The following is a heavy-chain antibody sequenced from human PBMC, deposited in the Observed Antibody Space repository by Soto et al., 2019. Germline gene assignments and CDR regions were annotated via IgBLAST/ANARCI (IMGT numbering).Heavy chain of an antibody. D-gene: IGHD3-3*01. Sequence: EVQLLESAGGLVQPGGSLRLSCAASGFTFSSYAMSWVRQAPGKGLEWVSTITRSNTTPYADSVRGRFTISRDNSKNTLYLQMDSLRAEDTAVYYCVREFAPWSPNYDSWGLGTLVTVSS. CDR3: VREFAPWSPNYDS. J-gene: IGHJ4*02. V-gene: IGHV3-23*01. CDR1: GFTFSSYA. CDR2: ITRSNTT.